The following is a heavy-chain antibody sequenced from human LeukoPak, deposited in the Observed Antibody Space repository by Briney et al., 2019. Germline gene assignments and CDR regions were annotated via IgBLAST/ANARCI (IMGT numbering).Heavy chain of an antibody. D-gene: IGHD3-10*01. CDR3: ARDYGSGSFGTFDY. Sequence: PGGSLRLSCAASGFTFSSYAMSWVRQAPGKGLEWVSAISGSGGSTYYADSVKGRFTISRDNSKNTLYLQMNSLRAEDTAVYYCARDYGSGSFGTFDYWGQGTLVTVSS. J-gene: IGHJ4*02. CDR2: ISGSGGST. V-gene: IGHV3-23*01. CDR1: GFTFSSYA.